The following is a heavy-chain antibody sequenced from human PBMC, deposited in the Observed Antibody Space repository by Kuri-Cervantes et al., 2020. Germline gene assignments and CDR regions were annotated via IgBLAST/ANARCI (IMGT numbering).Heavy chain of an antibody. V-gene: IGHV3-9*01. J-gene: IGHJ3*02. Sequence: GGSLRLSCAASGFTFDDYAMHWVRQAPGKGLEWVSGIDWNSGSIGYADSVKGRFAISRDNAKNSLYLQVSSPRAEDTAVYYCARGNRNTKDAFDIWGQGTVVTVSS. CDR2: IDWNSGSI. CDR3: ARGNRNTKDAFDI. CDR1: GFTFDDYA. D-gene: IGHD1-14*01.